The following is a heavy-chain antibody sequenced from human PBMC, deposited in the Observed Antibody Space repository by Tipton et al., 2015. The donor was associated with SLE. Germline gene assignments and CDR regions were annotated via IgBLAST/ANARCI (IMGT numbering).Heavy chain of an antibody. J-gene: IGHJ4*02. CDR1: GYFIGSGFY. CDR3: ARVVSERYFDY. D-gene: IGHD5/OR15-5a*01. CDR2: VYHWGNT. V-gene: IGHV4-38-2*02. Sequence: LRLSCTVSGYFIGSGFYWGWIRQFPGKGLEWIGNVYHWGNTYYNPSLMSRLTVSADTSKNQFSLRLSSVTAADTAVYYCARVVSERYFDYWGQGILVTVSS.